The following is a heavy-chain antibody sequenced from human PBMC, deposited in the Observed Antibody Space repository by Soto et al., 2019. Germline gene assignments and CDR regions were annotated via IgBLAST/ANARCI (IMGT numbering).Heavy chain of an antibody. CDR2: IYATGTT. D-gene: IGHD1-1*01. Sequence: PWETLSLTCTVSGASISGFYWSWIRKSAGTGLEWIGRIYATGTTDYNPSLKSRVMMSVDTSKKQFSLKLRSVTAADTAVYYCVRDGTKTLRDWFDPWGQGISVTVSS. CDR1: GASISGFY. V-gene: IGHV4-4*07. CDR3: VRDGTKTLRDWFDP. J-gene: IGHJ5*02.